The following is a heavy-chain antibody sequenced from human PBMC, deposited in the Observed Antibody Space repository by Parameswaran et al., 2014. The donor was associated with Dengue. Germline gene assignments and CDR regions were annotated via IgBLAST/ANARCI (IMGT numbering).Heavy chain of an antibody. D-gene: IGHD5-24*01. CDR3: ARAGDGYNFYWFDP. V-gene: IGHV1-2*02. Sequence: VRQMPGKGLEWMGWINPNSGGTNYAQKFQGRVTMTRDTSISTAYMELSRLRSDDTAVYYCARAGDGYNFYWFDPWGQGTLVTVSS. J-gene: IGHJ5*02. CDR2: INPNSGGT.